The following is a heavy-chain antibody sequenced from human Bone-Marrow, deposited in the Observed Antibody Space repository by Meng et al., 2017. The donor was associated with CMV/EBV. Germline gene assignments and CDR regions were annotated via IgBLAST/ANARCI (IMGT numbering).Heavy chain of an antibody. V-gene: IGHV3-48*04. J-gene: IGHJ4*02. D-gene: IGHD6-6*01. CDR3: ARADGSEYSSSSGLGGIDY. Sequence: GESLKISCAAARFIFYSFHSYGQKWVRQAPEKGLEWVSYISSRSTTIHYADSVKGRFTVSRDNAKKSLYLQMNSLRAEDTAVYYCARADGSEYSSSSGLGGIDYWGQGTLVTVSS. CDR2: ISSRSTTI. CDR1: RFIFYSFHSYG.